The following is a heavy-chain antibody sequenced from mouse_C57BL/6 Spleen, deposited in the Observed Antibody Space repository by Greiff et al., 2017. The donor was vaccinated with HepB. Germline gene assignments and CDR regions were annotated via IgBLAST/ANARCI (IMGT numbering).Heavy chain of an antibody. J-gene: IGHJ3*01. CDR1: GYTFTSYW. D-gene: IGHD1-1*01. Sequence: QVQLKQPGAELVKPGASVKVSCKASGYTFTSYWMHWVKQRPGQGLEWIGRIHPSDSGTNYNQKFKGKATLTVDKSSSTAYMQLSSLTSEDSAVYYCAMVYGSSYGFAYWGQGTLVTVSA. CDR3: AMVYGSSYGFAY. CDR2: IHPSDSGT. V-gene: IGHV1-74*01.